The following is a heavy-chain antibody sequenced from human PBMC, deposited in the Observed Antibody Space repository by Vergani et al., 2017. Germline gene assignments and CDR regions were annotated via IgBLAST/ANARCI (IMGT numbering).Heavy chain of an antibody. CDR3: AKDRGSGWYGEAY. V-gene: IGHV3-23*01. Sequence: EVQLLESGGGLVQPGGSLRLSCAASGFTFSSYAMSWVRQAPGKGLEWVSAISGSGGSTYYADSVKGRFTISRDNYKNTLDLQMNSLRAEDTAVYYCAKDRGSGWYGEAYWGQGTLVTVSS. CDR2: ISGSGGST. D-gene: IGHD6-19*01. CDR1: GFTFSSYA. J-gene: IGHJ4*02.